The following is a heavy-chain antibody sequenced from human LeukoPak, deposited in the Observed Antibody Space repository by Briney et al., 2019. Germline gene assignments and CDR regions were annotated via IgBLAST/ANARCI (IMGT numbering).Heavy chain of an antibody. Sequence: ASVKVSSEPSLYTFSTYVISCVPPAPGQGLEWMGWISAYNGSTNYAQKLQGRVTMTTDTSTSTAYMELRSLRSDDTAVYYCARDESRAHNWNDVGWFDPWGQGTLVTVSS. J-gene: IGHJ5*02. CDR3: ARDESRAHNWNDVGWFDP. V-gene: IGHV1-18*01. D-gene: IGHD1-1*01. CDR2: ISAYNGST. CDR1: LYTFSTYV.